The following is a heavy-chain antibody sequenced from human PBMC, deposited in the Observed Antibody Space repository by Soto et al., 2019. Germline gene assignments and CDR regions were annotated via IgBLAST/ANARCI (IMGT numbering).Heavy chain of an antibody. CDR1: GFPFRCYA. CDR3: AIFYVLRFFEWFAPRDYMDV. CDR2: IIGRGGST. Sequence: GGSLRPYCSGTGFPFRCYAISRVRQAPGKGLELFSAIIGRGGSTYYADSVKCQFTISSDNSKNTLYLQMNSLRAEDTAVYYFAIFYVLRFFEWFAPRDYMDVWGKGTTVTVSS. J-gene: IGHJ6*03. V-gene: IGHV3-23*01. D-gene: IGHD3-3*01.